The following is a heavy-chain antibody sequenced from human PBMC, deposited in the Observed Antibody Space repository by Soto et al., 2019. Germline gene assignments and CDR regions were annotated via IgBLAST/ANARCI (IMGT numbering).Heavy chain of an antibody. CDR3: AMEYCSSTSCYRDY. CDR2: IIPILGIA. J-gene: IGHJ4*02. CDR1: GGTFSSYT. D-gene: IGHD2-2*02. V-gene: IGHV1-69*02. Sequence: QVQLVQSGAEVKKPGSSVKVSCKASGGTFSSYTISWVRQAPGQGLEWMGRIIPILGIANYAQKFQGRVPITADDSTRTSYRERSRLRSEDTAVYYCAMEYCSSTSCYRDYWGQGTLVTVSS.